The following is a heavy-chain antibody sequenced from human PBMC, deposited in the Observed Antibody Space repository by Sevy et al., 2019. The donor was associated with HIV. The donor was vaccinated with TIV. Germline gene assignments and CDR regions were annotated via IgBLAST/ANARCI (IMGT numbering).Heavy chain of an antibody. V-gene: IGHV3-11*01. CDR1: GFSFSDYY. Sequence: GGSLRLSCAASGFSFSDYYMSWIRQAPGKGLEWVSYISSSGSTIYYADSVKGRFTISRDNAKNSLYLQMNSLRAEDTAVYYCARYVGGSYLEPGAFDIWGQGPMVTVSS. CDR2: ISSSGSTI. J-gene: IGHJ3*02. D-gene: IGHD1-26*01. CDR3: ARYVGGSYLEPGAFDI.